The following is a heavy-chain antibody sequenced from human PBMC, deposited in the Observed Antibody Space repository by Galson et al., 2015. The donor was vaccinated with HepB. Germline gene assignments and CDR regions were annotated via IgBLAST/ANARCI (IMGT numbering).Heavy chain of an antibody. CDR1: GYTFTSYG. V-gene: IGHV1-18*04. Sequence: SVKVSCKASGYTFTSYGISWVRQAPGQGLEWMGWISAYNGNTNYAQKLQGRVTMTTDTSTSTAYMELRSLRSDDTAVYYCAREGYCSGGSCCAWVVEKYYYYYYGMDVWGQGTTVTVSS. J-gene: IGHJ6*02. D-gene: IGHD2-15*01. CDR3: AREGYCSGGSCCAWVVEKYYYYYYGMDV. CDR2: ISAYNGNT.